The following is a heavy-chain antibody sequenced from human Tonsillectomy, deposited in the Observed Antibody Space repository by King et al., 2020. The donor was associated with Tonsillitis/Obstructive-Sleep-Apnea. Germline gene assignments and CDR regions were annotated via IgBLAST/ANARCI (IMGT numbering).Heavy chain of an antibody. Sequence: VQLVESGGGGVQPGRSLSLSCAASGFTFSTYGMHWVRQAPGKGLEWVAVIGYDGSNKYYAESVKGRFTISRENSKNTLYLKKNNLRAEDTAFYYCARGSSTTTVVHFYYWGRGTLITVSS. CDR3: ARGSSTTTVVHFYY. J-gene: IGHJ4*02. CDR1: GFTFSTYG. CDR2: IGYDGSNK. V-gene: IGHV3-33*01. D-gene: IGHD4-23*01.